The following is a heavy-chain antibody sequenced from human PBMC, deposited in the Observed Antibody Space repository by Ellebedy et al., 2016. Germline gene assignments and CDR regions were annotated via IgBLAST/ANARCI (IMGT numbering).Heavy chain of an antibody. Sequence: ASVKVSCKASGYHFTTIVINWVRQGPGQGLEWMGRINANNDTADHAQGFTRRLVFSLYTSVSTAYLQINSLKAEDNALYYCVRGIWFDPWGQGTPVIVSS. V-gene: IGHV7-4-1*02. J-gene: IGHJ5*02. CDR2: INANNDTA. CDR1: GYHFTTIV. CDR3: VRGIWFDP.